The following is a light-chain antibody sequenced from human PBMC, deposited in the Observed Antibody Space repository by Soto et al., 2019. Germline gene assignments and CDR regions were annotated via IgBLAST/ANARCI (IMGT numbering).Light chain of an antibody. Sequence: EIVMTQSPATLSVSPGERATLSCRASQSVSSNLAWYQQKPGQAPRLLIYDASNRATGIPARFSGSGSGTDFTLTISSLEPEDFAVYYCQQRYNWPITFGQGTRLEIK. CDR1: QSVSSN. V-gene: IGKV3-11*01. J-gene: IGKJ5*01. CDR2: DAS. CDR3: QQRYNWPIT.